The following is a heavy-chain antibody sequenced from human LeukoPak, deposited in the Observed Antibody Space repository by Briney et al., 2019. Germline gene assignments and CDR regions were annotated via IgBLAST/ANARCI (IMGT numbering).Heavy chain of an antibody. D-gene: IGHD1-1*01. V-gene: IGHV3-23*01. CDR1: GFTFSSYA. CDR2: IVGSGDST. CDR3: AKSHASIWNVYDY. Sequence: QPGGSLRLSCAASGFTFSSYAMSWVRLAPGKGLEWVSAIVGSGDSTYYADSVKGRFTISRDNSKNTLFLQMNSLRAEDTAVYYSAKSHASIWNVYDYWGQGTLVTVSS. J-gene: IGHJ4*02.